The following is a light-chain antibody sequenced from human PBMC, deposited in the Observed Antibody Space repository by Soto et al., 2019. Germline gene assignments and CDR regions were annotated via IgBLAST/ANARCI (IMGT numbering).Light chain of an antibody. CDR3: QSYDSSNQV. CDR2: EDN. Sequence: NFMLTQPHSVSESPGKTVTISCTRSSGSIASNYVQWYQQRPGSAPTTVIYEDNQRPAGVPDRFSGSIDSSSNSASLTISGLKTEDEADYYCQSYDSSNQVFGGWTKLTV. V-gene: IGLV6-57*03. J-gene: IGLJ2*01. CDR1: SGSIASNY.